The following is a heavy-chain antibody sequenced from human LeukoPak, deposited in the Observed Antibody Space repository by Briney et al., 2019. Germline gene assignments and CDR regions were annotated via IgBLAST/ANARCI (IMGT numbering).Heavy chain of an antibody. CDR3: ARLTGGDPWPQRGWFDP. D-gene: IGHD2-21*01. J-gene: IGHJ5*02. CDR2: IYTSGST. V-gene: IGHV4-4*09. Sequence: SETLSLTCTVSGSISGYYWSWIRQPPGKGLEWIGYIYTSGSTNYNPSLESRVTISVDTSKNQFSLDLSSVTAADTAVYYCARLTGGDPWPQRGWFDPWGQGTLVTVSS. CDR1: GSISGYY.